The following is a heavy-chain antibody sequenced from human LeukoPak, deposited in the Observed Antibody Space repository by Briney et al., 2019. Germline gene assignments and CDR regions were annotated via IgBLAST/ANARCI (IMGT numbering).Heavy chain of an antibody. CDR1: GASISSGSYY. CDR3: AREVGVSDGFNWFDP. CDR2: IYTSGST. V-gene: IGHV4-61*02. D-gene: IGHD2-8*02. Sequence: SETLSPTCTVSGASISSGSYYWSWIRQPAGKGLEWIGRIYTSGSTNYNPSLKSRVTISVDTSKNQFSLKLSSVTAADTAVYYCAREVGVSDGFNWFDPWGQGTLVTVSS. J-gene: IGHJ5*02.